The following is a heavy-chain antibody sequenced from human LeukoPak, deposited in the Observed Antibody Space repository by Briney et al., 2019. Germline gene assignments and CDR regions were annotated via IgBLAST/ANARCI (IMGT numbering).Heavy chain of an antibody. V-gene: IGHV4-39*07. CDR3: ARDAPNGPKYT. D-gene: IGHD2-8*01. J-gene: IGHJ4*02. CDR2: IYYSGST. CDR1: GGSISSSSYS. Sequence: SETLSLTCTVSGGSISSSSYSWGWIRQPPGKGLEWIGSIYYSGSTYYNPSLKSRVTISVDTSKNQFSLKLSSVTAADTAVYYCARDAPNGPKYTWGQGTLVTVSS.